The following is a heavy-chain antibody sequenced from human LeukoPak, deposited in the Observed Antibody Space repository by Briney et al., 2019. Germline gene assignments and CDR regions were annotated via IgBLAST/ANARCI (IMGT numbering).Heavy chain of an antibody. CDR1: GYSFTSYW. CDR2: IYPGDSDT. J-gene: IGHJ4*02. D-gene: IGHD3-22*01. V-gene: IGHV5-51*01. CDR3: ARADYDSSGYYYLDY. Sequence: GKSLKISCKGSGYSFTSYWVAWVRPMPGKGLEWMGIIYPGDSDTRYSPSFQGQVTISADKSISTAYLQWSSLKASDTAMYYCARADYDSSGYYYLDYWGQGTLVTVSS.